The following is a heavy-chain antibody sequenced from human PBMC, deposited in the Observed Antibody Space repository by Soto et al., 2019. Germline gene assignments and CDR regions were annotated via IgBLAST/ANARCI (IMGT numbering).Heavy chain of an antibody. CDR3: ARVDLRYFDWLSPPDDY. CDR2: ISYDGSNK. Sequence: GGSLRLSCAASGFTFSSYAMHWVRQAPGKGLEWVAVISYDGSNKYYADSVKGRFTISRDNSKNTLYLQMNSLRAEDTAVYYCARVDLRYFDWLSPPDDYWGQGTLVTVSS. V-gene: IGHV3-30-3*01. D-gene: IGHD3-9*01. CDR1: GFTFSSYA. J-gene: IGHJ4*02.